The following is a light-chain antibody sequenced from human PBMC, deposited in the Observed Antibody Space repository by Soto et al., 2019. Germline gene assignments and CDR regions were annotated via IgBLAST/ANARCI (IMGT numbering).Light chain of an antibody. CDR1: QSFSTS. Sequence: DIQMTQSPSTLSASVGDRVTITCRASQSFSTSLAWYQQKPGKAPKLLIYDVPSLKSGVPSRFSGSGFGTDFTLTISSLQSDDFATYYCQQYNNYLTFGPGTKVDIK. J-gene: IGKJ3*01. V-gene: IGKV1-5*01. CDR2: DVP. CDR3: QQYNNYLT.